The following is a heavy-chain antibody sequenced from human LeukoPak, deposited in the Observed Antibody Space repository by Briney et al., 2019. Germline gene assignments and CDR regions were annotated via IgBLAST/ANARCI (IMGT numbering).Heavy chain of an antibody. CDR3: ARGVEPLAANTLAY. D-gene: IGHD1-14*01. Sequence: GGSLRLSCAASGFTFRSYWMGWVRQAPGKGLEWVANIKQDGSEKYYVDSVKGRFTISRDNAKNSLYLQMNNLRVEDTAVYYCARGVEPLAANTLAYWGQGTLVTVSS. V-gene: IGHV3-7*01. J-gene: IGHJ4*02. CDR1: GFTFRSYW. CDR2: IKQDGSEK.